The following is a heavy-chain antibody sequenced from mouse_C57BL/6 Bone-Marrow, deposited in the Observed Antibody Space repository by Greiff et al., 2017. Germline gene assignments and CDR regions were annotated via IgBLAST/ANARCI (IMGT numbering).Heavy chain of an antibody. CDR3: TRVLLGFDY. CDR2: ISSGGDYI. D-gene: IGHD4-1*01. J-gene: IGHJ2*01. CDR1: GFTFSSYA. V-gene: IGHV5-9-1*02. Sequence: EVQGVESGEGLVKPGGSLKLSCAASGFTFSSYAMSWVRQTPEQRLEWVAYISSGGDYIYYADTVKGRFTISRDNARNTLYLQLSSLKSEDTAMYYCTRVLLGFDYWGQGTTLTVSS.